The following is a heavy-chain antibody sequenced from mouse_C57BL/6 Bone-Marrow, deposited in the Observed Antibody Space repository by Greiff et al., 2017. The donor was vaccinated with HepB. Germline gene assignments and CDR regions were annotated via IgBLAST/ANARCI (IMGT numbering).Heavy chain of an antibody. D-gene: IGHD3-2*02. CDR3: ARGSSGYEYYAMDY. J-gene: IGHJ4*01. Sequence: VQLQQSGPELVKPGASVKISCKASGYSFTSYYIHWVKQRPGQGLEWIGWIYPGSGNTKYNEKFKGKATLTADTSSSTAYMQLSSLTSEDSAVYYCARGSSGYEYYAMDYWGQGTSVTVSS. V-gene: IGHV1-66*01. CDR2: IYPGSGNT. CDR1: GYSFTSYY.